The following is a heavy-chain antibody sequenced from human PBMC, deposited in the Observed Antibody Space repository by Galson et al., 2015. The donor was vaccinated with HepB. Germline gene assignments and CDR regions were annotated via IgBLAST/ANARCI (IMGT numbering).Heavy chain of an antibody. CDR3: ARLTRASGTEGLWAWYFDL. V-gene: IGHV4-34*01. J-gene: IGHJ2*01. D-gene: IGHD1-1*01. CDR1: GGSFSGYY. CDR2: INHSGST. Sequence: ETLSLTCAVYGGSFSGYYWSWIRQPSGKGLEWIGEINHSGSTNYNPSLKSRVTISVDTSKNQFSLKLSSVTAADTAVYYCARLTRASGTEGLWAWYFDLWGRGTLVTVSS.